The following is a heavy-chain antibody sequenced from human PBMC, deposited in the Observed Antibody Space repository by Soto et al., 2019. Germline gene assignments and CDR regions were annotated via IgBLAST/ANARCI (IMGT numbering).Heavy chain of an antibody. Sequence: EASVKVSCKASGYTFTGYYMHWVRQAPGQGLEWMGWINPNSGGTNYAQKFQGWVTMTRDTSISTAYMELSRLRSDDTAVYYCARDQEDSPYVMDVWGQGTTVTVSS. J-gene: IGHJ6*02. CDR1: GYTFTGYY. CDR3: ARDQEDSPYVMDV. V-gene: IGHV1-2*04. CDR2: INPNSGGT.